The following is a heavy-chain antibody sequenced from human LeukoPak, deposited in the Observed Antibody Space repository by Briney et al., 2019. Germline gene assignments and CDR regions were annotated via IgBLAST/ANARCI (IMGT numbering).Heavy chain of an antibody. CDR1: GFTVSSNY. Sequence: GGSLRLSCAASGFTVSSNYMSWVRQAPGKGLEWVSVIYSGGSTYYADSVKGRFTISRDNSKNTLYLQMNSLGAEDTAVYYCARGESVTRFDYWGQGTLVTVSS. D-gene: IGHD3-10*01. V-gene: IGHV3-66*01. CDR2: IYSGGST. CDR3: ARGESVTRFDY. J-gene: IGHJ4*02.